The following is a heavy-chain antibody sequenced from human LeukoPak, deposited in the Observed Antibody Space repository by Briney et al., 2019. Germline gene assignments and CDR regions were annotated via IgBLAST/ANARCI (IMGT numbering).Heavy chain of an antibody. J-gene: IGHJ5*02. D-gene: IGHD6-13*01. Sequence: SETLSLTCTVSGGSISRYYWSWIRQPPGKGLEWIGYIYYSGSTNYNPSLKSRVTISVDTSKNQFSLKLSSVTAADTAVYYCARGAAAAAWFDPWGQGTLVTVSS. CDR1: GGSISRYY. V-gene: IGHV4-59*01. CDR2: IYYSGST. CDR3: ARGAAAAAWFDP.